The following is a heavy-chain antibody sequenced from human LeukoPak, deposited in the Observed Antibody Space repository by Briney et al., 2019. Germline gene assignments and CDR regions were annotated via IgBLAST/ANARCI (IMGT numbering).Heavy chain of an antibody. Sequence: SSETLSLTCTVSGGSISSSSYYWGWIRQPPGKGLEWIGEINHSGSTNYNPSLKSRVTISVDTSKNQFSLKLSSVTAADTAVYYCARREWELMGSRRVTLWGRRSPPQDDGGHYFDYWGQGSLVTVSS. V-gene: IGHV4-39*07. D-gene: IGHD1-26*01. CDR3: ARREWELMGSRRVTLWGRRSPPQDDGGHYFDY. J-gene: IGHJ4*02. CDR1: GGSISSSSYY. CDR2: INHSGST.